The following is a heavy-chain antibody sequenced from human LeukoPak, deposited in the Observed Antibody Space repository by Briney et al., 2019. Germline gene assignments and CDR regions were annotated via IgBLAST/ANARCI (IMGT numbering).Heavy chain of an antibody. CDR1: GYTFTGYY. Sequence: ASVKVSCKASGYTFTGYYMHWVRQAPGQGLEWMGWINPNSGGTNYAQKFQGRVTMTRDTSISTAYMELSRLRSDDTAVYYCASQSRIITIFGVVMTAHAFVIWGQGTMVTVSS. CDR2: INPNSGGT. J-gene: IGHJ3*02. CDR3: ASQSRIITIFGVVMTAHAFVI. V-gene: IGHV1-2*02. D-gene: IGHD3-3*01.